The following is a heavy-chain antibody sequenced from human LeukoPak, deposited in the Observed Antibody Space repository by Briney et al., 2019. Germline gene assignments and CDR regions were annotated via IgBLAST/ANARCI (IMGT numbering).Heavy chain of an antibody. CDR3: ARGPSRGGGDY. CDR1: GGTFSSYT. Sequence: ASVKVSCKASGGTFSSYTISWVRQAPGQGPGWMRKIIHILGIENYAQKFQGRVTITADKPTSTAYMELSSLRSEDTAVYYCARGPSRGGGDYWGQGTLVTVSS. J-gene: IGHJ4*02. V-gene: IGHV1-69*02. CDR2: IIHILGIE. D-gene: IGHD3-10*01.